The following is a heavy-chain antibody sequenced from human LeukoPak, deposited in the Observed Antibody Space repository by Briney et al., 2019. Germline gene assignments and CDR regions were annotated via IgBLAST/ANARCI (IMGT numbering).Heavy chain of an antibody. CDR3: AELGITMIGGV. CDR2: ISSSGSTI. J-gene: IGHJ6*04. CDR1: GFTFSSYS. D-gene: IGHD3-10*02. V-gene: IGHV3-48*04. Sequence: GGSLRLSCAASGFTFSSYSMNWVRQPPGKGLEGVSYISSSGSTIYYADSVKGRFTISRDNAKNSLYLQMNSLRAEDTAVYYCAELGITMIGGVWGKGTTVTISS.